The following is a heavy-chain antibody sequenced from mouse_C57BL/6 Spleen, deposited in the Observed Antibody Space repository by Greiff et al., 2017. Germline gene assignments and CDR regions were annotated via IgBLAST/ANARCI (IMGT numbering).Heavy chain of an antibody. CDR3: ADLGRYYFDY. Sequence: QVQLQQSGPELVKPGASVKISCKASGYAFSSSWMNWVKQRPGQGLEWIGRIYPADGDTNYNGKFKGKATLTADKSSSTAYMQLSSRTSEDAAVYFCADLGRYYFDYWGQGTTLTVSA. V-gene: IGHV1-82*01. J-gene: IGHJ2*01. CDR2: IYPADGDT. CDR1: GYAFSSSW. D-gene: IGHD4-1*01.